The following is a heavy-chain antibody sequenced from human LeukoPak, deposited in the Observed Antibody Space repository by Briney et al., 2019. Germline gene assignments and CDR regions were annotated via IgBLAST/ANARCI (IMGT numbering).Heavy chain of an antibody. V-gene: IGHV4-4*07. Sequence: SETLSLTCTVSGGSISSYYWSWIRHPAGKGLELIGRIYTSGSTNYNPSLKSRVTMSVDTSKNQFSLKLSSVTAADTAVYYCARVHYNWNYADYFDYWGQGTLVTVSS. CDR2: IYTSGST. CDR3: ARVHYNWNYADYFDY. D-gene: IGHD1-7*01. J-gene: IGHJ4*02. CDR1: GGSISSYY.